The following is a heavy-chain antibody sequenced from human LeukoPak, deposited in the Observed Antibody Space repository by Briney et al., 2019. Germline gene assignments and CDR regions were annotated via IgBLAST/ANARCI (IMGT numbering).Heavy chain of an antibody. CDR3: ARSPFWSGSPHNWFDP. D-gene: IGHD3-3*01. CDR1: GGSISSGGYY. CDR2: IYHSGST. Sequence: TLSLTCTVSGGSISSGGYYWSWIRQPPGKGLEWIGYIYHSGSTYYNPSLKSRVTISVDRSKNQFSLKLSSVTAADTAVYYCARSPFWSGSPHNWFDPWGQGTLVTVSS. V-gene: IGHV4-30-2*01. J-gene: IGHJ5*02.